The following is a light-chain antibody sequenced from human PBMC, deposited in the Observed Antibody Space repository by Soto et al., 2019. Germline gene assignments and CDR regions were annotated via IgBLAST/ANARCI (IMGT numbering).Light chain of an antibody. J-gene: IGLJ3*02. V-gene: IGLV1-40*01. Sequence: QSVLTQPPSVSGAPGQRVIISCTGSSSNIGAGYDVQWYQQLPGQAPKLLMYANNNRPSGVPERFSGSKSGTSASLAITGLQAEDEADYYCQSYDSRLRGVFGGGTKVTVL. CDR2: ANN. CDR1: SSNIGAGYD. CDR3: QSYDSRLRGV.